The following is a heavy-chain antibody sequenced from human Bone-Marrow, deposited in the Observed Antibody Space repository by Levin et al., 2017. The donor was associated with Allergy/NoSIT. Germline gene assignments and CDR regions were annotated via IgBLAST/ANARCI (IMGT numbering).Heavy chain of an antibody. J-gene: IGHJ4*02. D-gene: IGHD5-24*01. CDR1: GGSISNDY. Sequence: ESLKISCTVSGGSISNDYWSWIRQPPGKGLEWIGYIQYSGNTNYNPSLKSRVAISVDTSRRQVSLELRSVTAADTAVYYCGRGGYNQGADYWAQGTQVTVSS. V-gene: IGHV4-59*01. CDR2: IQYSGNT. CDR3: GRGGYNQGADY.